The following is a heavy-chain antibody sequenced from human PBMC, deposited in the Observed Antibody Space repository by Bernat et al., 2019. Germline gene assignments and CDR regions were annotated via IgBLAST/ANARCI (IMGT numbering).Heavy chain of an antibody. J-gene: IGHJ5*02. CDR3: ARDHDFWSGYYTRFDP. V-gene: IGHV3-30*03. CDR1: GFTFSSYG. Sequence: QVQLVESGGGVVQPGRSLRLSCAASGFTFSSYGMHWVRQAPGKGLEWVAVISYDGSNKYYADSVKGRFTISRDNSKNTLYLQMNSLRAEDTAVYYCARDHDFWSGYYTRFDPWGQGTLVTVSS. CDR2: ISYDGSNK. D-gene: IGHD3-3*01.